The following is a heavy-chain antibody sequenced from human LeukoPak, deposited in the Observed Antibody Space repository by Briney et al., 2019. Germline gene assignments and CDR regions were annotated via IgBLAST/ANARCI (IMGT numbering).Heavy chain of an antibody. Sequence: GASVKVSCKASGYTISGYYFHWVRQAPGQGLEWMGWINPNSGGTEYAQRFQGRVTMTTDTSISTTYMELSRLRSDDTAVFYCATTGYGGTYDAFDIWGQGTMVTVSS. CDR3: ATTGYGGTYDAFDI. D-gene: IGHD4-23*01. J-gene: IGHJ3*02. CDR1: GYTISGYY. CDR2: INPNSGGT. V-gene: IGHV1-2*02.